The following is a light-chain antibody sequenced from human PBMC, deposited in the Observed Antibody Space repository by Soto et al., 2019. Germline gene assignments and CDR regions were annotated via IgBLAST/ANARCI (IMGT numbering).Light chain of an antibody. CDR1: NIGSKN. V-gene: IGLV3-9*01. J-gene: IGLJ1*01. CDR2: RDS. CDR3: QVWDGSTAV. Sequence: SYELTQPLSVSVALGQTARITCGGNNIGSKNVNWYQQKPGQAPVLVIYRDSNRPSGIPERFSGSNSGNTATLTISRAQAGDEADYYCQVWDGSTAVFGTGTKLTVL.